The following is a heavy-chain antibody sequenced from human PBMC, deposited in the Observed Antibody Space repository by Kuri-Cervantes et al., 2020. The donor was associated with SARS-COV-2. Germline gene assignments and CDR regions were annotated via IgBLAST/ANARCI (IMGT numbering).Heavy chain of an antibody. CDR2: INHSGST. Sequence: SETLSLTCAVYGGSFSGYYWGWIRQPPGKGLEWIGEINHSGSTNYNPSLKSRVTISVDTSKNQFSLKLSSVTAADTAVYYCARAIGYYYYYGMDVWGQGTTVTVSS. V-gene: IGHV4-34*01. CDR1: GGSFSGYY. CDR3: ARAIGYYYYYGMDV. J-gene: IGHJ6*02. D-gene: IGHD2/OR15-2a*01.